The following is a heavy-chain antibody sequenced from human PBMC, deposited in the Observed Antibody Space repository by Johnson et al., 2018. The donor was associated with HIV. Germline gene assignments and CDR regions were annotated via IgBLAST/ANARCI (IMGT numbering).Heavy chain of an antibody. Sequence: VQLVESGGGLVQPGGSLRLSCAASGFTFSSYWMSWVRQAPGKGLEWVANIKQDGSEKYYADSVKGRFTISRDNSKNTLYLQMNSLRAEDTAVYYCARDYREANAFDIWGQGTMVTVSS. V-gene: IGHV3-7*01. CDR1: GFTFSSYW. D-gene: IGHD1-26*01. J-gene: IGHJ3*02. CDR2: IKQDGSEK. CDR3: ARDYREANAFDI.